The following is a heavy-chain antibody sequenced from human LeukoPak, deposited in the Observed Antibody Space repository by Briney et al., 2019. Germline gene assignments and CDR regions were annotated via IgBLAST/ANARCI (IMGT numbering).Heavy chain of an antibody. CDR1: GFTSSSYA. V-gene: IGHV3-23*01. CDR3: AKARGYDLEYYFDY. D-gene: IGHD5-12*01. J-gene: IGHJ4*02. CDR2: ISGSGGST. Sequence: HPGGSLRLSCAASGFTSSSYAMSWVRQAPGKGLEWVSAISGSGGSTYYADSVKGRFTISRDNSKNTLYLQMNSLRAEDTAVYYCAKARGYDLEYYFDYWGQGTLVTVSS.